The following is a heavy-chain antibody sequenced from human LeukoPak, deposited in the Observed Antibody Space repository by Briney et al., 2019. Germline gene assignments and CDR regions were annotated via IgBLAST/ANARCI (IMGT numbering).Heavy chain of an antibody. Sequence: PGGSLRLSCAASGFTFSSYAMSWVRQAPGKGLEWVSGSGSGGSTYYADSVKGRFTISRENAKNSLYLQMNSLRAGDTAVYYCARAGMDCSSTSCYLSGFDILGQGTMVTVSS. J-gene: IGHJ3*02. D-gene: IGHD2-2*01. CDR2: SGSGGST. CDR1: GFTFSSYA. CDR3: ARAGMDCSSTSCYLSGFDI. V-gene: IGHV3-23*01.